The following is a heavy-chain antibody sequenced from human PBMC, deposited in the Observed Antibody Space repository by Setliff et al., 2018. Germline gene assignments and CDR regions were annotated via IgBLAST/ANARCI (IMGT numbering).Heavy chain of an antibody. J-gene: IGHJ4*02. V-gene: IGHV3-11*04. Sequence: GGSLRLSCAASGFTFSDYSMSWIRQAPGKGLEWVSYISSSGSTIYYADSVKGRFTISRDNPKNSLYLQMNSLRAEDTAVYYCARLNGVAAPTRIDYWGQGTLVTVSS. CDR1: GFTFSDYS. CDR3: ARLNGVAAPTRIDY. CDR2: ISSSGSTI. D-gene: IGHD6-13*01.